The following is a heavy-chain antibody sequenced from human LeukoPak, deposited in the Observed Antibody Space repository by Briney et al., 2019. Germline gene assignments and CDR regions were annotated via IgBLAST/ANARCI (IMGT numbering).Heavy chain of an antibody. CDR1: GGSVSSGTYY. J-gene: IGHJ3*02. Sequence: PSETLSLSCTVSGGSVSSGTYYWSWIRQPPGEGLEWIGYIYYSGSTNYNPSLKSRVTISVDTSKNQFSLKLSSVTAADTAVYYCARVEWFGELPPFAMSGQATMVTVSS. CDR3: ARVEWFGELPPFAM. CDR2: IYYSGST. D-gene: IGHD3-10*01. V-gene: IGHV4-61*01.